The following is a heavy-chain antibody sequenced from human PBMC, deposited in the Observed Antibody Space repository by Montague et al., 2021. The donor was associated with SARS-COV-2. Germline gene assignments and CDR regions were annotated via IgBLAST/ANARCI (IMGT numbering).Heavy chain of an antibody. CDR3: ARILVAAAGSPFDP. Sequence: PALVKPTQTLTLTCNFSGFSLSTSGMCVSWICQPPGKALEWHARIDWDDDKYYSTSLKTRLTISKDTSKNQVVLTMTNMDPVETATYYCARILVAAAGSPFDPWGQGTLVTVSS. J-gene: IGHJ5*02. V-gene: IGHV2-70*11. D-gene: IGHD6-13*01. CDR2: IDWDDDK. CDR1: GFSLSTSGMC.